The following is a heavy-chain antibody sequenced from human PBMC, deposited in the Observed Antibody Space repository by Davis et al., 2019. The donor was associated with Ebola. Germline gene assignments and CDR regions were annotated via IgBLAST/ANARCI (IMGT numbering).Heavy chain of an antibody. CDR2: IKSKTDGGTT. D-gene: IGHD3-16*02. CDR1: GFTFSNAW. CDR3: TTCGYVWGSYRELDY. V-gene: IGHV3-15*01. Sequence: PGGSLRLSCAASGFTFSNAWMSWVRQAPGKGLEWVGRIKSKTDGGTTDYAAPVKGRFTISRDDSKNTLYLQMNSLKTEDTAVYYCTTCGYVWGSYRELDYWGQGTLVTVSS. J-gene: IGHJ4*02.